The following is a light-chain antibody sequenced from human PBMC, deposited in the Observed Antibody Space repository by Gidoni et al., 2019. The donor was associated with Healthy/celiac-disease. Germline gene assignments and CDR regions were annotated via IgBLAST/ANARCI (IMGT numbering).Light chain of an antibody. Sequence: DIQMHQSPSSLSASVGDRVTITCRASQSISSYLNWYQQKPGKAPKLLIYAASSLQSGVPSRFSGSGSGTDFTLTISSLQPEDFATYYCQQSYSTPLTCGGGTKVEIK. CDR1: QSISSY. CDR2: AAS. V-gene: IGKV1-39*01. J-gene: IGKJ4*01. CDR3: QQSYSTPLT.